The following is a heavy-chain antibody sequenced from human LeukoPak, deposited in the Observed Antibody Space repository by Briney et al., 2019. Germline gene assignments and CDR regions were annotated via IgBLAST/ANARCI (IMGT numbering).Heavy chain of an antibody. CDR1: GGTFSSYA. CDR2: IIPIFGTA. V-gene: IGHV1-69*05. Sequence: ASVKVSCKASGGTFSSYAISWVRQAPGQGLEWMGGIIPIFGTANYAQKFQGRVTITTDESTSTAYMELSSLRSEDTAVYYCARDSQVVPAAMGYWGQGTLVTVSS. D-gene: IGHD2-2*01. J-gene: IGHJ4*02. CDR3: ARDSQVVPAAMGY.